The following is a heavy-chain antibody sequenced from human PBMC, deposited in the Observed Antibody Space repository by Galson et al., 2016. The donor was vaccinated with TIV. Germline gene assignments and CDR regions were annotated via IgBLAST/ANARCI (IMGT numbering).Heavy chain of an antibody. D-gene: IGHD2-2*01. CDR1: GFSLSTSGVA. V-gene: IGHV2-5*02. CDR2: IYWDDDK. CDR3: AHRRSVASAVLDAFDI. Sequence: PALVKPTQTLTLTCTFSGFSLSTSGVAVGWIRQPPGKALEWLALIYWDDDKRYRPSLKSRLTITKDTPKNQVLLTVTNLDPEDTATCYCAHRRSVASAVLDAFDIWGPGTVVTVSS. J-gene: IGHJ3*02.